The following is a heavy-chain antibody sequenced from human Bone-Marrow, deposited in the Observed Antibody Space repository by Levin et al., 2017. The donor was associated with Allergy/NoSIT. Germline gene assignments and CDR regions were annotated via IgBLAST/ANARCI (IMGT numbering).Heavy chain of an antibody. CDR3: ARGELGSGYLFDY. CDR2: MYPNSDNA. D-gene: IGHD5-12*01. J-gene: IGHJ4*02. V-gene: IGHV1-8*01. CDR1: GYTFTSFD. Sequence: GESLKISCKTSGYTFTSFDINWVRQATGQGLEWMGWMYPNSDNAGCAQKFQGRVTMTRNTSISTAYMELSSLRSEDTAIYYCARGELGSGYLFDYWGQGTLVTVSS.